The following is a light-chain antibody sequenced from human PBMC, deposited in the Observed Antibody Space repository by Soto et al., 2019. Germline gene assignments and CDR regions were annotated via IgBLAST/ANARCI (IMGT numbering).Light chain of an antibody. CDR1: QSISNF. CDR2: SSS. V-gene: IGKV1-39*01. J-gene: IGKJ1*01. CDR3: QQRYNTPRT. Sequence: DIQLTQSPSSLSASVGDRVTITCRASQSISNFLNWYQQRPGQAPKLLISSSSNVQSGVPSRFSGRGSGTDFTLTISGLQPDDAASYCCQQRYNTPRTFGQGTKVEI.